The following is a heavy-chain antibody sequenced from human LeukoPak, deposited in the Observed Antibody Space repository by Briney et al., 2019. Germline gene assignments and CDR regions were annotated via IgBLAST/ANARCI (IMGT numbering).Heavy chain of an antibody. V-gene: IGHV3-23*01. CDR1: GFTFSSYA. D-gene: IGHD2-21*02. CDR3: AKAYIVVVTAMSPGLDY. Sequence: PGGSLRLSCAASGFTFSSYAMSWVRQAPGKGLEWVSAISGSGGSTYYADSVKGRFTISRDNSKNTLYLQMNSLRAEDTAVYYCAKAYIVVVTAMSPGLDYWGQGTLVTVSS. J-gene: IGHJ4*02. CDR2: ISGSGGST.